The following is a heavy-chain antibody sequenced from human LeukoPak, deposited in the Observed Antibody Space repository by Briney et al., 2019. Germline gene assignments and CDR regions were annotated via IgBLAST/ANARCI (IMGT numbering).Heavy chain of an antibody. CDR3: ARDDDSSGYYSSSGFDY. CDR2: IYTSGST. V-gene: IGHV4-61*02. J-gene: IGHJ4*02. Sequence: SETLSLTCTVSGGSISSSSYYWSWIRQPAGKGLEWIGRIYTSGSTNYNPSLKSRVTMSVDTSKNQFSLKLSSVTAADTAVYYCARDDDSSGYYSSSGFDYWGQGTLVTVSS. D-gene: IGHD3-22*01. CDR1: GGSISSSSYY.